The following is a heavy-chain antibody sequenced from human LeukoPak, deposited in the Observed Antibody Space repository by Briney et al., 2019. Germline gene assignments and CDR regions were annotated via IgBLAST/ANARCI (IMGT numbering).Heavy chain of an antibody. D-gene: IGHD2-8*01. CDR2: INHSGST. CDR3: ARVILYCTNGVCYGGGDFDY. J-gene: IGHJ4*02. V-gene: IGHV4-34*01. CDR1: GGSFSGYY. Sequence: PSETLSLTCAVYGGSFSGYYWSRIRQPPGKGLEWIGEINHSGSTNYNPSLKSRVTISVDTSKNQFSLKLSSVTAADTAVYYCARVILYCTNGVCYGGGDFDYWGQGTLVTVSS.